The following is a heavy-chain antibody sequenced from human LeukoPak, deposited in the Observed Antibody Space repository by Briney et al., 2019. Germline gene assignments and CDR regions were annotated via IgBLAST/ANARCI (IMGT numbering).Heavy chain of an antibody. D-gene: IGHD3-22*01. CDR1: GGSISSSSYY. V-gene: IGHV4-39*01. CDR2: IYYSGST. Sequence: SETLSLTCTVSGGSISSSSYYWGWIRQPPGKGREWIGSIYYSGSTYYNPSLKSRVTISVDTSKNQFSLKLSSVTAADTAVYYCARARGIRYYDSSGSFDYWGQGTLVTVSS. J-gene: IGHJ4*02. CDR3: ARARGIRYYDSSGSFDY.